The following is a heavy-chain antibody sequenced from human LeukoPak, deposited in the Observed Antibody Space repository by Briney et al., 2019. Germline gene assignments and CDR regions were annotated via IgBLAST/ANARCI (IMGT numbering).Heavy chain of an antibody. Sequence: ASVKVSCKASGYTFTSYGISWVRQAPGQRLEWMGWINAGNGNTKYSQEFQGRVTITRDTSASTAYMDLSSLRSEDMAVYYCARGGGATRFNFDYWAREPWSPSPQ. V-gene: IGHV1-3*03. D-gene: IGHD1-26*01. CDR1: GYTFTSYG. CDR3: ARGGGATRFNFDY. CDR2: INAGNGNT. J-gene: IGHJ4*02.